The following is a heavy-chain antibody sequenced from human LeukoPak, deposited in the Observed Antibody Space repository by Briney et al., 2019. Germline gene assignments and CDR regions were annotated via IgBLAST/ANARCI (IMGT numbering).Heavy chain of an antibody. J-gene: IGHJ4*02. CDR2: ISSRISFI. CDR3: ARAQFRH. D-gene: IGHD5-24*01. V-gene: IGHV3-21*01. Sequence: GGSLRLSCEGSGINFNDYTMNWVRQAPGKGLEWVSSISSRISFIHYTDSVKGRFTISRDNAKNSLYLQMDSLRAEDTAVYYCARAQFRHWGQGTLVTVSS. CDR1: GINFNDYT.